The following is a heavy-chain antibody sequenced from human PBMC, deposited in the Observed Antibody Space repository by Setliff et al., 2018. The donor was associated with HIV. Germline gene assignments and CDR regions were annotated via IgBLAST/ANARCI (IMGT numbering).Heavy chain of an antibody. V-gene: IGHV4-39*01. CDR1: GGSISTNSYY. J-gene: IGHJ6*03. D-gene: IGHD5-18*01. Sequence: PSETLSLTCTVSGGSISTNSYYWGWIRQSPGKGLEWVGNVHNSGGTNYNPSLKSRVSISVDTSKTQFSLNVNSVTAPDTAVYYCVRHTRDTSLAHYYYYIDVWGKGTTVTVSS. CDR2: VHNSGGT. CDR3: VRHTRDTSLAHYYYYIDV.